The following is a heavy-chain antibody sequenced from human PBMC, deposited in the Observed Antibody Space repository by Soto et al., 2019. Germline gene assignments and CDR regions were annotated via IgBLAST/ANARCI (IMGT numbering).Heavy chain of an antibody. J-gene: IGHJ4*02. Sequence: QVQLQESGPGLVKPSQTLSLTCTVSDGSINSAGYYWSWIRQHPGDGLEWIGYIYYSGNTYYNPSLKSRLTISRDTSKNQFSLKLSSVTAAHTAVYYCARYGGRKFDYWGQGTLVTVSS. D-gene: IGHD3-16*01. V-gene: IGHV4-31*03. CDR1: DGSINSAGYY. CDR2: IYYSGNT. CDR3: ARYGGRKFDY.